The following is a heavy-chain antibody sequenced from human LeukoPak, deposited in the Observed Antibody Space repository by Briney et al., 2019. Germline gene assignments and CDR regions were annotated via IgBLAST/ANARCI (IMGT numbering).Heavy chain of an antibody. J-gene: IGHJ3*02. CDR2: IYHSGST. D-gene: IGHD3-10*02. CDR1: GGSISSGGYS. V-gene: IGHV4-30-2*01. Sequence: SETLSLTCAVSGGSISSGGYSWSWIRQPPGKGLEWIGYIYHSGSTYYNPSLKSRVTISVDRSKNQFSLKLSSVTAADTAVYYCARDGGKEMIRERGAFDIWGQGTMVTVSS. CDR3: ARDGGKEMIRERGAFDI.